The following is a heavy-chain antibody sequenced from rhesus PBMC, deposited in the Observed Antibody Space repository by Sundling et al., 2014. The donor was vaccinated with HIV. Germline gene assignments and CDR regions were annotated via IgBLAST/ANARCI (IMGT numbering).Heavy chain of an antibody. V-gene: IGHV4-169*01. CDR3: ARKRLTFWSFIDY. CDR1: GGSFSSNY. D-gene: IGHD2-15*01. J-gene: IGHJ4*01. CDR2: IFGTGGST. Sequence: QVQLQESGPGLVKPSETLSLTCAVSGGSFSSNYWSWVRQAPGKGLEWIGYIFGTGGSTSYNPSLKSRVTLSVDTSKTQFSLRLSSVTAADTAMYFCARKRLTFWSFIDYWGQGVLVTVSS.